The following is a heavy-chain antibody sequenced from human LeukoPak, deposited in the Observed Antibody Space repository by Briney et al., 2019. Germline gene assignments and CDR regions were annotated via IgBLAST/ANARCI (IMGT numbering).Heavy chain of an antibody. CDR1: GDSSSSYY. Sequence: SETLSLTCTVSGDSSSSYYWGWIRQPAGKGLEWIGRIYTRGSTNYNPSLKSRVTISVDKSKNQFSLKLSSVTAADTAVYFCARGTYGYYMDVWGKGTTVTVSS. V-gene: IGHV4-4*07. J-gene: IGHJ6*03. CDR3: ARGTYGYYMDV. CDR2: IYTRGST. D-gene: IGHD4-17*01.